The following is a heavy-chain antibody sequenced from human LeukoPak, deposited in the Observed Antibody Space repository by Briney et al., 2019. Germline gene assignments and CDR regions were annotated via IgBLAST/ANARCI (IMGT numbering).Heavy chain of an antibody. J-gene: IGHJ4*02. CDR1: GGSFSGYY. D-gene: IGHD6-19*01. CDR3: ARVGIAVAGTSRPPLDY. V-gene: IGHV4-34*01. CDR2: INHSGST. Sequence: SETLSLTCAVYGGSFSGYYWSWIPQPPGKGLEWIGEINHSGSTNYNPSLKSRVTISVDTSKNQFSLKLSSVTAADTAVYYCARVGIAVAGTSRPPLDYWGQGTLVTVSS.